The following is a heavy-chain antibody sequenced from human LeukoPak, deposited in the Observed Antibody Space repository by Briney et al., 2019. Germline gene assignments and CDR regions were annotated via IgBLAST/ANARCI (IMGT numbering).Heavy chain of an antibody. Sequence: SETLSLTCTVSGGXISSYYWSWIRQPPGKGLEWIGYIYYSGSTNYNPSLKSRVTISVDTSKNQFTLKLSSVTAADTAVYYCAGSYYDSSGYPVWGQGTLVTVSS. V-gene: IGHV4-59*01. CDR2: IYYSGST. CDR3: AGSYYDSSGYPV. D-gene: IGHD3-22*01. CDR1: GGXISSYY. J-gene: IGHJ4*02.